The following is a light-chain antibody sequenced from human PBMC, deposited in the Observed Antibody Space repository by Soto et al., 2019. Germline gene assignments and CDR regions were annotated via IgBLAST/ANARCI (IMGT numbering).Light chain of an antibody. CDR1: QTVSSW. CDR2: EAS. CDR3: QQYINWPLT. J-gene: IGKJ4*02. Sequence: EILLTQSTPTLSWSPGDSGTLSCRASQTVSSWLAWYQQKPGQAPRLLIYEASNRATGIPARFSGSGSGADFTLTISSLEPEDFALYYCQQYINWPLTFGGGTTVDIK. V-gene: IGKV3-11*01.